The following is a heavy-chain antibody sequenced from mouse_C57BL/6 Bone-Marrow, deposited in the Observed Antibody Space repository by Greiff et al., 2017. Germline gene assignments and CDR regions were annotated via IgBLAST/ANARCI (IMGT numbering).Heavy chain of an antibody. CDR3: ARMVKGY. Sequence: QVQLQQSGAELVRPGTSVTVSCKASGYAFTNYLIEWVKQRPGQGLEWIGVINPGSGGTNYNEKFKGKATLTADNSSSTAYMQLSSLTSEDSAFYFCARMVKGYWGQGTTLTVAS. CDR1: GYAFTNYL. D-gene: IGHD2-2*01. CDR2: INPGSGGT. V-gene: IGHV1-54*01. J-gene: IGHJ2*01.